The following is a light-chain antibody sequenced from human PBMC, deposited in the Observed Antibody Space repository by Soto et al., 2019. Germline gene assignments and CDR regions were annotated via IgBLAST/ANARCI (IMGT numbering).Light chain of an antibody. CDR3: SSYTTSNTRQIV. Sequence: QSVLTQPAFVSGSPGQSITISCTGTSSDVGGYNYVSWYQHHPGKAPKLLIYDVSNRPSGISNRFSGSKSDNTASLTISGLQPEDEADYYCSSYTTSNTRQIVFGTGTKVTVL. J-gene: IGLJ1*01. CDR2: DVS. V-gene: IGLV2-14*03. CDR1: SSDVGGYNY.